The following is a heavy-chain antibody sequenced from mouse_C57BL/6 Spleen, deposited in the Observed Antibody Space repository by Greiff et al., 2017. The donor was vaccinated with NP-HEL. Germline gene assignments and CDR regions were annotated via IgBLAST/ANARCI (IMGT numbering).Heavy chain of an antibody. Sequence: EVMLVESGGGLVKPGGSLKLSCAASGFTFSSYTMSWVRQTPEKRLEWVATISGGGGNTYYPDSVKGRFTISRDNAKNTLYLQMSSLRSEDTALYYCARRGVGYFDDWGQGTTLTVSS. V-gene: IGHV5-9*01. CDR1: GFTFSSYT. J-gene: IGHJ2*01. CDR2: ISGGGGNT. CDR3: ARRGVGYFDD.